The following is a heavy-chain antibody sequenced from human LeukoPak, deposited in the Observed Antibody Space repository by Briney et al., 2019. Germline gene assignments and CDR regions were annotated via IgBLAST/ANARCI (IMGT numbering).Heavy chain of an antibody. D-gene: IGHD2-21*02. CDR2: ISGGGDDT. V-gene: IGHV3-23*01. CDR1: GSIFRSYD. Sequence: GGSLRLSCAASGSIFRSYDMTWVRQAPGEALEWVSTISGGGDDTFYADSVKGRFTISRDRSKNTLYLQMNNLRPEDTAVYYCAKQNCGADCYSSNFDYWGQGTLVTASS. J-gene: IGHJ4*02. CDR3: AKQNCGADCYSSNFDY.